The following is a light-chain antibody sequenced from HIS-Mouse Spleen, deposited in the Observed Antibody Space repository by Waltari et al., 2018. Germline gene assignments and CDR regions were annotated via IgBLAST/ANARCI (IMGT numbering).Light chain of an antibody. CDR3: AAWDDRLNGVV. V-gene: IGLV1-36*01. CDR2: YDD. CDR1: SSNIGNTA. Sequence: QSVLTQPPSVSEAPRQRVTISCSGSSSNIGNTAVNRYQQLPGKAPKLLIYYDDLLPSGVSDRFSGSKSGTSASLAISGLQSEDEADYYCAAWDDRLNGVVFGGGTKLTVL. J-gene: IGLJ2*01.